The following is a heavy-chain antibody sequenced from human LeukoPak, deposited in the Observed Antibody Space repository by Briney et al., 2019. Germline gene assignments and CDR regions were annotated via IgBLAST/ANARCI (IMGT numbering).Heavy chain of an antibody. CDR2: IGGGGYTT. V-gene: IGHV3-23*01. D-gene: IGHD3-10*01. CDR1: GLTFGNYG. Sequence: PGGSLRLSCVASGLTFGNYGMNWVRQAPGKGREWVSSIGGGGYTTYYADSVRGRFTISRDNSKNSMYLQMSSLRAEDTAIYYCAEVESSYCRIWGQGTLVTVSS. J-gene: IGHJ4*01. CDR3: AEVESSYCRI.